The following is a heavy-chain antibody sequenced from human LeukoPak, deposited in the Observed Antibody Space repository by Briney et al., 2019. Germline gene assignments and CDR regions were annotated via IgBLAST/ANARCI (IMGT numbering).Heavy chain of an antibody. CDR2: ISGSSSYI. CDR1: GFTFSSYS. D-gene: IGHD3-22*01. J-gene: IGHJ4*02. Sequence: GGSLRLSCAASGFTFSSYSMNWVRQAPGKGLEWVSSISGSSSYIYYADSVKGRFTISRDNAKKSLYLQMNSLRAGDTAVYYCARGSPYDSSGYYCDYWGQGTLVTVSS. V-gene: IGHV3-21*01. CDR3: ARGSPYDSSGYYCDY.